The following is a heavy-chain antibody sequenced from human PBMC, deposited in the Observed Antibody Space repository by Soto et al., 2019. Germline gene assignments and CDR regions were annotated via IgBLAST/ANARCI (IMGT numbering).Heavy chain of an antibody. CDR2: IYHSGST. CDR3: ARVTYYYDSSGYPPLAY. Sequence: PSEILSLTCAVSCYSISSGYYWGWIRQPPGKGLEWIGSIYHSGSTYYNPSLKSRVTISVDTSKNQFSLKLSSVTAADTAVYYCARVTYYYDSSGYPPLAYWGQGTLVTVSS. CDR1: CYSISSGYY. V-gene: IGHV4-38-2*01. D-gene: IGHD3-22*01. J-gene: IGHJ4*02.